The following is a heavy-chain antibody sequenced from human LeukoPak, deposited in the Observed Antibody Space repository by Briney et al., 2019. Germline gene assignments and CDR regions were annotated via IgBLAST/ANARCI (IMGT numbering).Heavy chain of an antibody. D-gene: IGHD2-8*01. J-gene: IGHJ4*02. V-gene: IGHV4-61*02. CDR1: GGSISSGRYY. CDR2: IYTSGST. CDR3: ASGYCTNGVCPNYFDY. Sequence: SETLSLTCTVCGGSISSGRYYWRWIRQPAGKEREWIGRIYTSGSTNYNPSLKSRVTTSVDTSKNQFSLKLSSVTAADTAVYYCASGYCTNGVCPNYFDYWGQGTLVTVSS.